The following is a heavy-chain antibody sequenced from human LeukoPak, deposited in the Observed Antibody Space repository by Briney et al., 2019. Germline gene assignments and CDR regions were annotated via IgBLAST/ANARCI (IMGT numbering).Heavy chain of an antibody. V-gene: IGHV3-30-3*01. CDR3: AREPSDIVVVVAATPIDY. CDR1: GFTFSSYA. CDR2: ISYDGSNK. Sequence: GGSLRLSCAASGFTFSSYAMHWVRQAPGKGLEWVAVISYDGSNKYYADSVKGRFTISRDNSKNTLYLQMNSLRAEDTAVYYCAREPSDIVVVVAATPIDYWGQGTLVTVSS. D-gene: IGHD2-15*01. J-gene: IGHJ4*02.